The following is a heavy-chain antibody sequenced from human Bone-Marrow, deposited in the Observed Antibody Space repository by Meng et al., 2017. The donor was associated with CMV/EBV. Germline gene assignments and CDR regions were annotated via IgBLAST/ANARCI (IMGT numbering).Heavy chain of an antibody. CDR3: ASRNDYGDDHVEVGVGMDV. CDR1: GFTFSSYS. Sequence: GGSLRLSCAASGFTFSSYSMNWVRQAPGKGLEWVSSISSSSSYIYYADSVKGRFTISRDNAKNSLYLQMNSLRAEDTAVYYCASRNDYGDDHVEVGVGMDVWGQGTTVTVYS. CDR2: ISSSSSYI. D-gene: IGHD4-17*01. J-gene: IGHJ6*02. V-gene: IGHV3-21*01.